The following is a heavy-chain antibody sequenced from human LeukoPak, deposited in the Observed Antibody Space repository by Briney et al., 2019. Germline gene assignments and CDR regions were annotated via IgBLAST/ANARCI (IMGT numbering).Heavy chain of an antibody. J-gene: IGHJ4*02. CDR2: IIPIFGTS. CDR1: VGTFISYA. CDR3: ARGDDYADYSVH. Sequence: SVKVCCKASVGTFISYAISWVRQAPGQGLEWVGGIIPIFGTSNYPQKFQGTVTINEDESTSKAYMELSSPKAEATAVYSCARGDDYADYSVHWGQGTLVTASS. D-gene: IGHD4-17*01. V-gene: IGHV1-69*13.